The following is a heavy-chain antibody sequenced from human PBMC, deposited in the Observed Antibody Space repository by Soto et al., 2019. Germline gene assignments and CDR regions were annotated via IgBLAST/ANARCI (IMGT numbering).Heavy chain of an antibody. J-gene: IGHJ4*02. CDR3: ARRLPVLEWSKVYYFDY. V-gene: IGHV5-51*01. D-gene: IGHD3-3*01. Sequence: GADETISWEACGQVFKHYWNGWVGPEPGKGRERWRSLRPTGSSTIYSQSCQGQDTISAGKPTNTAYLQWSTLKAPDTAMYYCARRLPVLEWSKVYYFDYWGQGTLVTFSS. CDR1: GQVFKHYW. CDR2: LRPTGSST.